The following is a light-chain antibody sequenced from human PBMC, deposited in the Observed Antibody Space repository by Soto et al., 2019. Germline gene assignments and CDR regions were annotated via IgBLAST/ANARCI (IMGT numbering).Light chain of an antibody. J-gene: IGKJ5*01. V-gene: IGKV3-11*01. CDR1: QSVSRY. CDR2: DAS. CDR3: QQRSNWPPIT. Sequence: EIVLTQSPATLSLSPGDGATLSCRASQSVSRYLAWYQYKPGQAPRLLIHDASNRATGIPARFSGSGSGTDFTLTISSLEPEDFAVYYCQQRSNWPPITFGQGTRLEIK.